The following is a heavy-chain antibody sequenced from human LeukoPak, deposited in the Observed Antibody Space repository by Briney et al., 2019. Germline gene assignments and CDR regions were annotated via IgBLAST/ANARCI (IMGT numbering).Heavy chain of an antibody. CDR2: ISWNSGSI. Sequence: GGSLRLSCAASGFTFDDYAMHWVRQAPGKGLEWVSGISWNSGSIGYADSVKGRFTISRDNAKNSLYLQMNSLRAEDTALYYCAKVGVRGVIDYWGQGTLVTVSS. V-gene: IGHV3-9*01. CDR3: AKVGVRGVIDY. CDR1: GFTFDDYA. J-gene: IGHJ4*02. D-gene: IGHD3-10*01.